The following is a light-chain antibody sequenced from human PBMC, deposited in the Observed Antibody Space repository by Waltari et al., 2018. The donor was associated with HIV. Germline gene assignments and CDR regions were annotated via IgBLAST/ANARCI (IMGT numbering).Light chain of an antibody. CDR1: QRVSSN. CDR2: GAS. V-gene: IGKV3-15*01. CDR3: QQYNNWPPLMYT. J-gene: IGKJ2*01. Sequence: EIVMTHPPATLSVSPGETATLSCRACQRVSSNLAWYQQKPGQAPRLLIDGASTRATGIPARFSGSGSGTEFTLTISSLQSEDFAVYYFQQYNNWPPLMYTFGQGTKLEIK.